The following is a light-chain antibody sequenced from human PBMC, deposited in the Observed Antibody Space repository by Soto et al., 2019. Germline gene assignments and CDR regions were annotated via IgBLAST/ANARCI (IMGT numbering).Light chain of an antibody. J-gene: IGLJ1*01. V-gene: IGLV2-14*01. CDR2: EVS. CDR3: SSYTSSSTPYYV. CDR1: SSDVGGYNY. Sequence: QSALTQPASVSGSPGQSITISCTGTSSDVGGYNYVSWYQQHPGKDPKLMIYEVSNRPSGVSNRFSGSKSGNTASLTISGLQAEDEADYYCSSYTSSSTPYYVFGTGTKGTVL.